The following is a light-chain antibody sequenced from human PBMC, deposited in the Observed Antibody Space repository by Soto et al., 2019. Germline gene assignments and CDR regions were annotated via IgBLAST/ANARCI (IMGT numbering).Light chain of an antibody. CDR2: SNN. Sequence: QSVLTHPPSASGTPGQRVTVSCSGSTSNIGTNTVNWYQQLPGTAPKLLIYSNNQRPSGIPDRFSGSRAGTSAFLAISGLQSEDEADYYCAAWDDSLNGPVFGGGTKLTVL. V-gene: IGLV1-44*01. CDR1: TSNIGTNT. J-gene: IGLJ3*02. CDR3: AAWDDSLNGPV.